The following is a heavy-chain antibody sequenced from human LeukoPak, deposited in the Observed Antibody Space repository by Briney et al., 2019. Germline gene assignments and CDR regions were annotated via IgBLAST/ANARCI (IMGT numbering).Heavy chain of an antibody. Sequence: SETLSLTCGVSGGAITNYYWNWIRQAPGKGLEWLGYIYYTGSTTYNPSVKSRITISLDTSKKQISLKLRSVTAADTAVYYCARDPTHYDPPLWGQGTLVTVSS. CDR2: IYYTGST. J-gene: IGHJ4*02. D-gene: IGHD3-3*01. CDR3: ARDPTHYDPPL. V-gene: IGHV4-59*01. CDR1: GGAITNYY.